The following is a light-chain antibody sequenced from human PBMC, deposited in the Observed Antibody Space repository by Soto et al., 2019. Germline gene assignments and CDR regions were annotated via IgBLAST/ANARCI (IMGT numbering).Light chain of an antibody. CDR2: GAS. J-gene: IGKJ1*01. Sequence: PGERATLSCRASQSLRSGDLACYQQIPGQAPGRVIYGASSRATGIPDGFSGSGSGTDFNLTVSRLAPEDFAVYYCHQYATSPRRFGQGTKVEIK. V-gene: IGKV3-20*01. CDR3: HQYATSPRR. CDR1: QSLRSGD.